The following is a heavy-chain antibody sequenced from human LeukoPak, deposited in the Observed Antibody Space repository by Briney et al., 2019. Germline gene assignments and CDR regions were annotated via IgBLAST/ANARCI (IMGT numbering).Heavy chain of an antibody. V-gene: IGHV1-69*13. J-gene: IGHJ4*02. D-gene: IGHD3-22*01. CDR3: AYYDSSGYYYVYGY. CDR1: GGTFSSYA. Sequence: ASVKVSCKASGGTFSSYAISWVRQAPGQGLEWMGGIIPIFGTANYAQKFQGRVTITADESTSTAYMELSSLRSEDTAVYYCAYYDSSGYYYVYGYWGQGTLVTVSS. CDR2: IIPIFGTA.